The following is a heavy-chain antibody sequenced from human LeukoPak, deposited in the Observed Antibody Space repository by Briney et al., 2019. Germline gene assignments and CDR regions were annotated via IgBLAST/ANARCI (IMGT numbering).Heavy chain of an antibody. J-gene: IGHJ4*02. CDR3: ARASTLDY. V-gene: IGHV3-48*02. Sequence: GGSLRLSCAASGFTLSSYGMNWVRQAPGKGVEWVSYISSSSSSIYYADSVKGRFTISRGNAKNSLYLQVNSPRDEDTAVYYCARASTLDYWGQGTLVTVSS. CDR2: ISSSSSSI. CDR1: GFTLSSYG.